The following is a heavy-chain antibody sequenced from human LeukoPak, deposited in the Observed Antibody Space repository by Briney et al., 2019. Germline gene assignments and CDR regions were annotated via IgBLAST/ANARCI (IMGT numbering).Heavy chain of an antibody. CDR1: GGSISSGSYY. V-gene: IGHV4-61*02. D-gene: IGHD2-2*01. Sequence: SETLSLTCTVSGGSISSGSYYWSWIRQPAGRGLEWIGRIYTSGSTNYHPSLKSRVTISVDTSKIQFSLKLSSVTAADTAVYYCARDLSCSSTSCYGYYYYYYMDVWGKGTTVTVSS. CDR2: IYTSGST. CDR3: ARDLSCSSTSCYGYYYYYYMDV. J-gene: IGHJ6*03.